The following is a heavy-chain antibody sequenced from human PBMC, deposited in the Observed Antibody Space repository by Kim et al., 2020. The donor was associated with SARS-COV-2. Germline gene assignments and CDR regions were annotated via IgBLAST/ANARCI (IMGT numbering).Heavy chain of an antibody. CDR3: ARSSGSYPIYYFDY. V-gene: IGHV1-18*01. D-gene: IGHD3-10*01. J-gene: IGHJ4*02. Sequence: ASVKVSCKASGYTFTSYGISWVRLAPGQGLEWMGWISAYDGHTNYAQKLQGRVTMTTDTSTSTAYMELRSLRSDDTAVYFCARSSGSYPIYYFDYWGQGTLVTVSS. CDR2: ISAYDGHT. CDR1: GYTFTSYG.